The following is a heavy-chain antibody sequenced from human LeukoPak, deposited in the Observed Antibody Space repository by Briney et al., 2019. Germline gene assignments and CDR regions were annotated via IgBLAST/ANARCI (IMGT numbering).Heavy chain of an antibody. V-gene: IGHV1-18*01. CDR1: GYTFTSYG. Sequence: GASVKVSCKASGYTFTSYGISWVRQAPGQGLEWMGWISAYNGNTNYAQKLQGRVTMTTDTSTSTAYMELRSLRSDDTAVYYCARARRGSAPYHYYYMDVWGKGTTVTVSS. CDR2: ISAYNGNT. CDR3: ARARRGSAPYHYYYMDV. J-gene: IGHJ6*03. D-gene: IGHD1-14*01.